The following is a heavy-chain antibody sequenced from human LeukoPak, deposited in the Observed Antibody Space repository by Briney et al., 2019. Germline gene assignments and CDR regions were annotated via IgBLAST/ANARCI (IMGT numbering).Heavy chain of an antibody. D-gene: IGHD6-13*01. CDR3: ARGPGSSWLPHYYYGMDV. V-gene: IGHV4-39*07. J-gene: IGHJ6*02. CDR2: IYYSGST. Sequence: SETLSLTCTVSGGSISSSGYYWGWIRQPPGKGLEWIGSIYYSGSTNYNPSLKSRVTISVDTSKNQFSLKLSSVTAADTAVYYCARGPGSSWLPHYYYGMDVWGQGTTVTVSS. CDR1: GGSISSSGYY.